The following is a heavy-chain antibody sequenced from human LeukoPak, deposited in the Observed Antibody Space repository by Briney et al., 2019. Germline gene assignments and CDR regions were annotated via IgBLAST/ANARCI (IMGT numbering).Heavy chain of an antibody. Sequence: GRSLRLSCAASGFTFSSYAMHWVRQAPDKGLEWVAVISYDGSNKYYTDSVKGRFTISRDNSKNTLYLQMNSLRAEDTAVYYCANLKGDRYSSSWDFDYWGQGTLVTVSS. V-gene: IGHV3-30-3*01. D-gene: IGHD6-13*01. CDR1: GFTFSSYA. CDR3: ANLKGDRYSSSWDFDY. CDR2: ISYDGSNK. J-gene: IGHJ4*02.